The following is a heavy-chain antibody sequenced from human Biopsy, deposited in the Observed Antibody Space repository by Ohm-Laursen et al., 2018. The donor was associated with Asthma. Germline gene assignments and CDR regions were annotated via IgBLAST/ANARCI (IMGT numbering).Heavy chain of an antibody. CDR2: IIPIFGTA. CDR3: ARDRVSSPIRRGSGSYYLYNWFDP. D-gene: IGHD3-10*01. CDR1: GGTFSSYA. Sequence: ATVKISCKASGGTFSSYAISWVRQAPGQGLEWMGGIIPIFGTANYAQKFQGRVTITADESTSTAYMELSSLRSEDTAVYYCARDRVSSPIRRGSGSYYLYNWFDPWGQGTLVPVSS. V-gene: IGHV1-69*13. J-gene: IGHJ5*02.